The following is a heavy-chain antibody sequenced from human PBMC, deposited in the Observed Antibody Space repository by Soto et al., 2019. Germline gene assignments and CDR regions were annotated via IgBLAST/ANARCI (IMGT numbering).Heavy chain of an antibody. J-gene: IGHJ6*02. Sequence: QPQLQESGPGLVKPSETLSLTCTVSGGSIISSDYFWGWIRQPPGKGLEFIGCIYSGGRSFYNPSFNSRVTMSLDTSKKKVSLNLNSVTAADTAVYYCVTYGWGMDVWGQGTTVVVSS. D-gene: IGHD3-16*01. CDR2: IYSGGRS. CDR1: GGSIISSDYF. V-gene: IGHV4-39*01. CDR3: VTYGWGMDV.